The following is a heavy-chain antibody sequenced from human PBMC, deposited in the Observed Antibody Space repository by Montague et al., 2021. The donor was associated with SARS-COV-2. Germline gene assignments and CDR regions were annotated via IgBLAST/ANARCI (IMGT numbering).Heavy chain of an antibody. Sequence: SETLSLTCTVSGGSISSYYWSWIRQPPGRGLQWIGYISYSGSTNYNPSLKSRVTTSVDTSKNQFSLKLSSVTVADTAVYYCASGTKRVFTYDYDSSGYASDYWGQGTLVTVSS. V-gene: IGHV4-59*12. CDR3: ASGTKRVFTYDYDSSGYASDY. J-gene: IGHJ4*02. CDR2: ISYSGST. CDR1: GGSISSYY. D-gene: IGHD3-22*01.